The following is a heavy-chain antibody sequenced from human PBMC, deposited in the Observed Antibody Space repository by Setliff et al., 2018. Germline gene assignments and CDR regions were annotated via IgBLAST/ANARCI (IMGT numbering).Heavy chain of an antibody. D-gene: IGHD3-3*01. Sequence: GGSLRLSCAASGFTFSTYEIHWVRQAPGKGLEWVSYISSRSSTMYYADSVKGRFTISRDNAKNSLYLQMNSLRAEDTAVYYCARMTGFSYMDVWGKGTPVTVSS. V-gene: IGHV3-48*01. CDR3: ARMTGFSYMDV. CDR1: GFTFSTYE. J-gene: IGHJ6*03. CDR2: ISSRSSTM.